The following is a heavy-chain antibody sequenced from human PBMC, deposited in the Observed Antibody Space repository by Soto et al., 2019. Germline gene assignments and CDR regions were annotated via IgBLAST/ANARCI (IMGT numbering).Heavy chain of an antibody. J-gene: IGHJ3*02. CDR2: IRSKAYGGTT. CDR1: GFTFGDYA. Sequence: GGSLRLSCTASGFTFGDYAMSSFRQAPGKGLEWVGFIRSKAYGGTTEYAASVKGRFTISRDDSKSIAYLQMNSLKTEDTAVYYCTRDGIVVVTATPGSDAFDIWGQGTMVTVSS. D-gene: IGHD2-21*02. CDR3: TRDGIVVVTATPGSDAFDI. V-gene: IGHV3-49*03.